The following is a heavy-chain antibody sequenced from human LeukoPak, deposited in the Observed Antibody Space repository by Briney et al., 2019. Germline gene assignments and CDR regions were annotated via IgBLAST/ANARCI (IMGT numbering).Heavy chain of an antibody. D-gene: IGHD3-16*02. J-gene: IGHJ4*02. CDR3: AKGSRLREAGSYRF. CDR2: IIPIFDTP. Sequence: SVKVSCKVSGGIFGSYAINWVRQAPGQGLEWLGRIIPIFDTPDYAQTFQGRVTISADKSTRTVYMELTSLRSEDTALYYCAKGSRLREAGSYRFWGQGTLVTVSS. CDR1: GGIFGSYA. V-gene: IGHV1-69*06.